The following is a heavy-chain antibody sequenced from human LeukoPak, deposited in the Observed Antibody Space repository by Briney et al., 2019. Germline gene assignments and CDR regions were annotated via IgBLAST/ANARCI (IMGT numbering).Heavy chain of an antibody. V-gene: IGHV1-18*01. Sequence: ASVKVSCKASGYSFTNYGISWVRQAPGPGLEWMGWISAYNGNTNYSQKLQGRVTMTTDTSTSTAYMELRSLRSDDTAVYYCARARCSGGSCYSNFDYWGQGTLVTVSS. CDR3: ARARCSGGSCYSNFDY. CDR1: GYSFTNYG. D-gene: IGHD2-15*01. CDR2: ISAYNGNT. J-gene: IGHJ4*02.